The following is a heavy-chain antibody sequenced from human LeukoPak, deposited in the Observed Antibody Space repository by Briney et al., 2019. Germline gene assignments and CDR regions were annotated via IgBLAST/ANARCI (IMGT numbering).Heavy chain of an antibody. CDR3: ASGRVHYDSKPFDI. CDR1: GGSISSGGYY. Sequence: SETLSLTCTVSGGSISSGGYYWSWIRQHPGKGLEWIGYIYYSGSTNYNPSLKSRVTISVDTSKNQFSLKLSSVTAADTAVYYCASGRVHYDSKPFDIWGQGTMVTVSS. CDR2: IYYSGST. J-gene: IGHJ3*02. V-gene: IGHV4-61*08. D-gene: IGHD3-22*01.